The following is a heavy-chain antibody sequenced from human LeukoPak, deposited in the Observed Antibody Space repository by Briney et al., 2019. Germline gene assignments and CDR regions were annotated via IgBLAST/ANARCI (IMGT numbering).Heavy chain of an antibody. CDR1: GGTFSSYA. J-gene: IGHJ6*03. Sequence: GASVKVPCKASGGTFSSYAISWVRQAPGQGLEWRGRMIPIFGTANYAQKFQGRVMITTDESTSTAYMELSSLRSEDTAVYYCARGVPIRDYYYYYMDVWGKGTTVTVSS. D-gene: IGHD5-24*01. CDR2: MIPIFGTA. V-gene: IGHV1-69*05. CDR3: ARGVPIRDYYYYYMDV.